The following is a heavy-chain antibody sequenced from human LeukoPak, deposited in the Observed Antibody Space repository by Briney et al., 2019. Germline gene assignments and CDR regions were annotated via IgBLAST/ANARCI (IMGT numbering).Heavy chain of an antibody. CDR3: ARGDDYRRAPGTAEATLNWFDP. Sequence: GASVKVSCKASGGTFSSYAISWVRQAPGQGLEWMGGIIPIFGTANYAQKFQGGVTITADESTSTAYMELSSLRSEDTAVYYCARGDDYRRAPGTAEATLNWFDPWGQGTLVTVSS. V-gene: IGHV1-69*13. D-gene: IGHD4-11*01. J-gene: IGHJ5*02. CDR1: GGTFSSYA. CDR2: IIPIFGTA.